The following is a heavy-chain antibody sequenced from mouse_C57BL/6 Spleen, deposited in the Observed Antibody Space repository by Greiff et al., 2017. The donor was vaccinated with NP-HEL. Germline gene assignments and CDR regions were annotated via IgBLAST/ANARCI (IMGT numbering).Heavy chain of an antibody. CDR1: GFTFSDYG. CDR3: ARTPVHYYGILAY. D-gene: IGHD1-2*01. J-gene: IGHJ3*01. CDR2: ISSGSSTI. Sequence: EVKLMESGGGLVKPGGSLKLSCAASGFTFSDYGMHWVRQAPEKGLEWVAYISSGSSTIYYADTVKGRFTISRDNAKNTLFLQMTSLRSEDTAMYYCARTPVHYYGILAYWGQGTLVTVSA. V-gene: IGHV5-17*01.